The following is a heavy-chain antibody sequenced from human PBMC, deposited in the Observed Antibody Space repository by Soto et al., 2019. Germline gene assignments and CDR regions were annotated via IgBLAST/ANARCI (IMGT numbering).Heavy chain of an antibody. CDR2: IWYDGSNK. CDR1: GFTFSSYG. J-gene: IGHJ4*02. D-gene: IGHD6-19*01. Sequence: GGSLRLSCAASGFTFSSYGMHWVRQAPGKGLEWVAVIWYDGSNKYYADSAKGRFTISRDNSKNTLYLQMNSLRAEDTAVYYCARDGYSSGTYFDYWGQGTLVTVS. V-gene: IGHV3-33*01. CDR3: ARDGYSSGTYFDY.